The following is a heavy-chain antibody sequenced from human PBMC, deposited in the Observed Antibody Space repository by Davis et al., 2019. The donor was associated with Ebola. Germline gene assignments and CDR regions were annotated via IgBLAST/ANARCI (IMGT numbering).Heavy chain of an antibody. CDR2: ISTYTGDT. Sequence: ASVKVSCKASGYTFTKYGIAWVRQPPGQGLEWMGWISTYTGDTNYEQNLQGRVTMTTDTSTSTAYMELRSLRSDDTAVYYCARDGRPFYSGRYPGNCDYWGQGTLVTVSS. CDR1: GYTFTKYG. J-gene: IGHJ4*02. V-gene: IGHV1-18*01. CDR3: ARDGRPFYSGRYPGNCDY. D-gene: IGHD1-26*01.